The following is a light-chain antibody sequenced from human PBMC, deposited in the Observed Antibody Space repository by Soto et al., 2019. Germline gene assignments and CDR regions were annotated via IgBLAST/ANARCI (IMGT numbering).Light chain of an antibody. CDR2: EVS. V-gene: IGLV2-14*01. J-gene: IGLJ3*02. CDR3: CSYARGSRA. CDR1: SSDVGGYNY. Sequence: HSALTQPASVSGSPGQSITISCTGTSSDVGGYNYVSWYQQHPGKAPKLMIYEVSNRPSGVSNRFSGSKSGNTASLTISGLQAEDEADYYCCSYARGSRAFGGGTKLTVL.